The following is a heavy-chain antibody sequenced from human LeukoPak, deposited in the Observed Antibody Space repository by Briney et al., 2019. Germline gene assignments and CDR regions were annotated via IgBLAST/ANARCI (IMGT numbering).Heavy chain of an antibody. Sequence: PGGSLRLSCAASGFTFSSYSMNWVRQAPGKGLEWVSSISSSSSYIYYADSVKGRFTISRDNSKNTLYLQMNSLMAEDTAVYYCAKEVVVVTASYFDYWGQGTLVTVSS. CDR3: AKEVVVVTASYFDY. V-gene: IGHV3-21*01. D-gene: IGHD2-15*01. CDR1: GFTFSSYS. CDR2: ISSSSSYI. J-gene: IGHJ4*02.